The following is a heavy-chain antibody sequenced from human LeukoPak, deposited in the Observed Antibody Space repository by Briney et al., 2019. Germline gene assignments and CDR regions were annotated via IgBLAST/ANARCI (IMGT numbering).Heavy chain of an antibody. V-gene: IGHV3-7*01. Sequence: GGSLRLSCEASGFSLSSHWMSWVRQAPGKGLEWVASIKEDGSEKYYVDSVKGRFTISRDNAKNSLYSQMNSLRAEDTAVYYCAKIAVRGVIINYFDYWGQGTLVTVSS. CDR1: GFSLSSHW. J-gene: IGHJ4*02. CDR2: IKEDGSEK. CDR3: AKIAVRGVIINYFDY. D-gene: IGHD3-10*01.